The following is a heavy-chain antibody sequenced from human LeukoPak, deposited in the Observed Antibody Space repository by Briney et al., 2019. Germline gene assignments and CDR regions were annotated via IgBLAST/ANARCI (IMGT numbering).Heavy chain of an antibody. J-gene: IGHJ4*02. D-gene: IGHD6-13*01. CDR1: GFTFSSYA. Sequence: GGSLRLSCAASGFTFSSYAMSWVRQAPGKGLEWVSAISGSGGSTYYADSVKGRFTISRDNSKNTLCLQMNSLRAEDTAVYYCAKVLSFGSSCFDYWGQGTLVTVSS. CDR3: AKVLSFGSSCFDY. CDR2: ISGSGGST. V-gene: IGHV3-23*01.